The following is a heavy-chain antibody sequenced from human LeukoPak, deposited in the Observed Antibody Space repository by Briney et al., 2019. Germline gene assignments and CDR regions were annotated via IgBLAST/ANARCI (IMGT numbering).Heavy chain of an antibody. Sequence: PGGSLSLFCAASRLTISSSWMSWVRQAPGKGLEWVANIKEDGGERYYVDSVKGRFTISRDNAKNLLYMQMNSLRAEDTAVYYCAKEPRHCGAECFSLLDCWGQGTLVTVSS. CDR3: AKEPRHCGAECFSLLDC. D-gene: IGHD2-21*01. J-gene: IGHJ4*02. V-gene: IGHV3-7*05. CDR2: IKEDGGER. CDR1: RLTISSSW.